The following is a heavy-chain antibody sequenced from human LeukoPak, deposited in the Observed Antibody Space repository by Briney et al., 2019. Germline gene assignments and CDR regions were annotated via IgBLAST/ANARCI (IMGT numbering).Heavy chain of an antibody. CDR3: ARDPNGDYIGTFDM. Sequence: GGSLRLSCAASEFTFSSYGMSWVRQAPGKGLEWVSSISGSGGSTQYADSVQGRFAISRDNSKNTLYLQMNSLRVEDTAVYFCARDPNGDYIGTFDMWGRGTMVSVSS. V-gene: IGHV3-23*01. CDR1: EFTFSSYG. J-gene: IGHJ3*02. D-gene: IGHD4-17*01. CDR2: ISGSGGST.